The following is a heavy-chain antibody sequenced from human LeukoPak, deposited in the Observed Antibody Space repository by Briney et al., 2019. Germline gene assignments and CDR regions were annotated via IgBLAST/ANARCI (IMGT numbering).Heavy chain of an antibody. D-gene: IGHD3-22*01. CDR1: GGTFSSYA. Sequence: GSSVKVSCKASGGTFSSYAISWVRQAPGQGLEWMGGIIPIFGTANYAQKFQGRVTITTDESTSTAYMELSSLRSEDTAVYYCAGNYDSSGYYYGALDYWGQGTLVTVSS. CDR3: AGNYDSSGYYYGALDY. CDR2: IIPIFGTA. J-gene: IGHJ4*02. V-gene: IGHV1-69*05.